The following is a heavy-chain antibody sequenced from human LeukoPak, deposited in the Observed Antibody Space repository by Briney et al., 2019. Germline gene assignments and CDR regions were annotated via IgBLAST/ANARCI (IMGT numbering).Heavy chain of an antibody. D-gene: IGHD3-10*01. CDR3: ARDNYYGSGSYSRYFDY. CDR1: GGSISSYY. Sequence: PSETLSLTCTVSGGSISSYYWSWIRQPPGKGLEWIGYIYYSGSTNYNPSLKSRVTISVDTSKNQFSLKLSSVTAADTAVYYCARDNYYGSGSYSRYFDYWGQGTLVTVSS. CDR2: IYYSGST. V-gene: IGHV4-59*01. J-gene: IGHJ4*02.